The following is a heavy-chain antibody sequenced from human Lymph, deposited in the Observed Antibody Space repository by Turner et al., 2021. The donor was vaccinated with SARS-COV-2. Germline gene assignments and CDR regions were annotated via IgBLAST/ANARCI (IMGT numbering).Heavy chain of an antibody. D-gene: IGHD2-15*01. CDR3: ATVLCTGSSCYYYGMDV. CDR1: GYTLTDLS. J-gene: IGHJ6*02. Sequence: QVQLVQSGAEVKKPGASVKVSCKVSGYTLTDLSMHWVRQAPGKGLEWMGGFDPEDVEIIYAQKFQGRVTMTEDTSTDTAYMELSSLRSEDTAVYYCATVLCTGSSCYYYGMDVWGQGTTVTVSS. V-gene: IGHV1-24*01. CDR2: FDPEDVEI.